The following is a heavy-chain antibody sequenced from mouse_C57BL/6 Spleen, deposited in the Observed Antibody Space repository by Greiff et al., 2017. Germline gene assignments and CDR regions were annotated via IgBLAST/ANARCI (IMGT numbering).Heavy chain of an antibody. CDR1: GYTFTSYW. CDR2: IYPSDSET. V-gene: IGHV1-61*01. Sequence: VQLQQPGAELVRPGSSVKLSCKASGYTFTSYWMDWVKQRPGQGLEWIGNIYPSDSETHYNQKFKDKATLTVDKSSSTAYMQLSSLTSEDSAVYYCARDYRAMDHWGQGTSVTVSS. CDR3: ARDYRAMDH. J-gene: IGHJ4*01. D-gene: IGHD2-14*01.